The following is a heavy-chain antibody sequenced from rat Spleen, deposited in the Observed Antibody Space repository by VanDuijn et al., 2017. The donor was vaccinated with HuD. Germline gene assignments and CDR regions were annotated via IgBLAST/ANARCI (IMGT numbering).Heavy chain of an antibody. V-gene: IGHV2-15*01. CDR3: IREGLMYTTDIPHY. CDR2: ISGGGNT. CDR1: GFSLTSYT. Sequence: QVQLKESGPGLVQPSQTLSLTCTVSGFSLTSYTLSWVRQSPGKGLEWIGAISGGGNTYYNSALKSQLSIRRDTSKSQVFLKMNSLQTEDTAIYFCIREGLMYTTDIPHYWGQGVMVTVSS. D-gene: IGHD1-6*01. J-gene: IGHJ2*01.